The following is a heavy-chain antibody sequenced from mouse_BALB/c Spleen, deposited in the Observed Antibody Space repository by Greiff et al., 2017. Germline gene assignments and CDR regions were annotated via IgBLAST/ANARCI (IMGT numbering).Heavy chain of an antibody. D-gene: IGHD2-1*01. CDR3: AREGYGNSHAMDY. Sequence: EVMLVESGGGLVKPGGSLKLSCEASGFTFSSYAMSWVRQSPEKRLEWVAEISSGGGYTYYPDTVTGRFTISRDNAKNTLYLEMSSLRSEDTAMYYCAREGYGNSHAMDYWGQGTSVTVAS. V-gene: IGHV5-9-4*01. CDR1: GFTFSSYA. CDR2: ISSGGGYT. J-gene: IGHJ4*01.